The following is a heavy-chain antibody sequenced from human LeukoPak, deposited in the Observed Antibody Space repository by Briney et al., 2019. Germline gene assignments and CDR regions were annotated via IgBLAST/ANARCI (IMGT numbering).Heavy chain of an antibody. CDR3: AREGGFADDYGDCYDY. Sequence: PGGSLGLSCAASGFTFSSYAMHWVRQAPGKGLEWVAVISYDGSNKYYADSVKGRFTISRDNSKNTLYLQMNSLRAEDTAVYYCAREGGFADDYGDCYDYWGQGTLVTVSS. CDR2: ISYDGSNK. J-gene: IGHJ4*02. CDR1: GFTFSSYA. V-gene: IGHV3-30-3*01. D-gene: IGHD4-17*01.